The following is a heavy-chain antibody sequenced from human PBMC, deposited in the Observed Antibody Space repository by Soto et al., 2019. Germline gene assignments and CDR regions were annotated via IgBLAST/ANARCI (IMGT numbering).Heavy chain of an antibody. CDR2: VYHSGST. J-gene: IGHJ4*02. Sequence: LSLTCAVSGYSISSGYHGAWIRQPPGKGLEWVGSVYHSGSTYYKSSLKSRITISVDTSKNQFSLKLTSVTAADTAVYYCARSGYGGHGYFDYWAQGTLVTVSS. D-gene: IGHD5-12*01. CDR3: ARSGYGGHGYFDY. V-gene: IGHV4-38-2*01. CDR1: GYSISSGYH.